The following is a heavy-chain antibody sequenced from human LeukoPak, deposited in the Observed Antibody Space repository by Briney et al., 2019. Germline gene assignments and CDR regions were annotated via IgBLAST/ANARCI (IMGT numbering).Heavy chain of an antibody. CDR2: ISLNSVKT. J-gene: IGHJ3*01. CDR3: VKDDGWYS. D-gene: IGHD2-15*01. Sequence: SLRLSCAASGFTFDYYAMHWVRQAPGKGLEWVSGISLNSVKTGYADSVKGRFIISRDNAKNSLYLQMNSPRTEDTALYYCVKDDGWYSWGQGTMVTVSS. CDR1: GFTFDYYA. V-gene: IGHV3-9*01.